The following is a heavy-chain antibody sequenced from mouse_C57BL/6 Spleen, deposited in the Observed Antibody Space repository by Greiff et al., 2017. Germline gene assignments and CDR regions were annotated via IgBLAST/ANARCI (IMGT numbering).Heavy chain of an antibody. D-gene: IGHD1-2*01. V-gene: IGHV1-64*01. CDR1: GYTFTTYW. CDR2: IHPNSGST. CDR3: ARRRNYGLYAMDY. Sequence: VQLQQSGAELVKPGASVKLSCKASGYTFTTYWMHWVKQGPGQGLEWIGMIHPNSGSTNYNEKFKSKATLTVDKSSSTAYMQLSSLTSEDSAVYYCARRRNYGLYAMDYWGQGTSVTVSS. J-gene: IGHJ4*01.